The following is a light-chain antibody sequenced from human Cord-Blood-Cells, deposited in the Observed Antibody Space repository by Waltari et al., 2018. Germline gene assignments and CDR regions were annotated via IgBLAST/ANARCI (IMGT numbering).Light chain of an antibody. CDR2: AVS. CDR3: SSYTSSSTVV. J-gene: IGLJ2*01. CDR1: SSDVGGYNY. V-gene: IGLV2-14*01. Sequence: QSALTQPASVSGSPGQSITISCTGTSSDVGGYNYVSWYQQHPGKAPKLMIYAVSNRPSGVSNRFPGSKSGNTASLTISGLQAEDEADYYCSSYTSSSTVVFGGGTKLTVL.